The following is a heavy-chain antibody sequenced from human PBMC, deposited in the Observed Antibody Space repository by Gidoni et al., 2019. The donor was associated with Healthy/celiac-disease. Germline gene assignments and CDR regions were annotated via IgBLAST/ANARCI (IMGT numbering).Heavy chain of an antibody. V-gene: IGHV3-23*01. D-gene: IGHD3-16*02. CDR2: ISGRGGST. CDR3: AKDQVENVITFGGVIVQFDY. Sequence: EVQLLESGGGLVQPGGSLRLSCAASGFPFSSYAMSWVRQAPGKGLGLVSAISGRGGSTYYADSVKGRFTISRDNSKNTLYLQMNSLRAEDTAVYYCAKDQVENVITFGGVIVQFDYWGQGTLVTVSS. J-gene: IGHJ4*02. CDR1: GFPFSSYA.